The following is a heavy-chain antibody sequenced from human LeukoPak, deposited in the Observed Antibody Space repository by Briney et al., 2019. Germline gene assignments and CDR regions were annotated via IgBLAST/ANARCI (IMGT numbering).Heavy chain of an antibody. CDR3: ARDSPIAAAGLNYYYYYGMDV. CDR1: GFTFTRYA. Sequence: PGGSLRLSCAASGFTFTRYAMSWVRQAPGKGLQWVSTISGSGDATYYPDSVKGRFTISRDNAKNTLYLQMNSLRAEDTAVYYCARDSPIAAAGLNYYYYYGMDVWGQGTTVTVSS. CDR2: ISGSGDAT. J-gene: IGHJ6*02. V-gene: IGHV3-23*01. D-gene: IGHD6-13*01.